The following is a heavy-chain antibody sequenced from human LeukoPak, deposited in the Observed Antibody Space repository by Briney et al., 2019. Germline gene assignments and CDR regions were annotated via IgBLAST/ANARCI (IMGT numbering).Heavy chain of an antibody. V-gene: IGHV4-59*01. CDR2: IYYSGST. Sequence: SETLSPTCTVSGGSISSYYWSWIRQPPGKGLEWIGYIYYSGSTNYNPSLKSRVTISVDTSKNQFSLKLSSVTAADTAVYYCARGTDDYSDAFDIWGQGTMVTVSS. CDR3: ARGTDDYSDAFDI. CDR1: GGSISSYY. J-gene: IGHJ3*02. D-gene: IGHD4-11*01.